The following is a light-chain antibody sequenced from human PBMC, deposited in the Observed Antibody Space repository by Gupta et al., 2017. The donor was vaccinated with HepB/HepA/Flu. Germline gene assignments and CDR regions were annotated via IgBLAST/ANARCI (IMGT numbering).Light chain of an antibody. CDR2: GAS. J-gene: IGKJ1*01. CDR3: QKYDSSPYT. Sequence: DNQMNQPPSSLSASVGDRVTITCRASQDISNYLAWYQQKPGKVPQLLIYGASTLQSGVPSRFSGRGSGTDFTLTISSLQPEDVATYYCQKYDSSPYTFGQGTKLEIK. V-gene: IGKV1-27*01. CDR1: QDISNY.